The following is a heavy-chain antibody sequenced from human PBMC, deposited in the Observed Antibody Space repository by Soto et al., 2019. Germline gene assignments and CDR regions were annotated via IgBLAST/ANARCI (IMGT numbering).Heavy chain of an antibody. V-gene: IGHV4-4*02. J-gene: IGHJ4*02. CDR3: AREDRIAAADYYFDY. D-gene: IGHD6-13*01. CDR1: GGSISSSNW. CDR2: IYHSGST. Sequence: SETLSLTCAVSGGSISSSNWWSWVRQPPGKGLEWIGEIYHSGSTNYNPSLKSRVTISVDKSKNQFSLALSSVTAADTAVYYCAREDRIAAADYYFDYWGQGTLVTVSS.